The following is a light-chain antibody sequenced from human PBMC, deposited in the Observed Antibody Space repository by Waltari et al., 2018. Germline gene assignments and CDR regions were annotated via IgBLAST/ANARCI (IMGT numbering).Light chain of an antibody. CDR3: CSQARDGPVL. V-gene: IGLV2-23*02. CDR2: DVT. Sequence: QSALTQPASVSGSPGQSITISCTGLSSAAGAYDLVSWYQHHPGKAPKVIIYDVTNRPSGVSDRFSASKSANTASLTISRLQPEDEADYYCCSQARDGPVLFGGGTRLTVL. J-gene: IGLJ2*01. CDR1: SSAAGAYDL.